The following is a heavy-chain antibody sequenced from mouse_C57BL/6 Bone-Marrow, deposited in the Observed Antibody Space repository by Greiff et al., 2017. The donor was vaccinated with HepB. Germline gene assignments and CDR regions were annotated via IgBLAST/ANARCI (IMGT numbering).Heavy chain of an antibody. CDR3: AFYYSNYYYAMDY. V-gene: IGHV1-81*01. CDR1: GYTFTSYG. CDR2: IYPRSGNT. J-gene: IGHJ4*01. Sequence: VQLQESGAELARPGASVKLSCKASGYTFTSYGISWVKQRTGQGLEWIGEIYPRSGNTYYNEKFKGKATLTADESSSTAYMELRSLTSEDSAVYFCAFYYSNYYYAMDYWGQGTSVTVSS. D-gene: IGHD2-5*01.